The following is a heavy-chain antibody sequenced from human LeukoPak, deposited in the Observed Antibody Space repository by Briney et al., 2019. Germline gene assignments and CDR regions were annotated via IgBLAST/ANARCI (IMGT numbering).Heavy chain of an antibody. Sequence: GRSLRLSCAASGFTFSSYGMHWVRQAPGKGLEWVSGISWNSGSIGYADSVKGRFTISRDNAKNSLYLQMNSLRAEDTALYYCAKDREQWLVGYFDYWGQGTLVTVSS. J-gene: IGHJ4*02. V-gene: IGHV3-9*01. D-gene: IGHD6-19*01. CDR1: GFTFSSYG. CDR2: ISWNSGSI. CDR3: AKDREQWLVGYFDY.